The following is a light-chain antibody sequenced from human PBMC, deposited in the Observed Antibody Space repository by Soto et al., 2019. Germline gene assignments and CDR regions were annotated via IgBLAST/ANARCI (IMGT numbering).Light chain of an antibody. CDR2: DAS. CDR3: QQYNSYWT. Sequence: IQMTQSPSSLSASVGDRVTITFRASQSISSRLAWYQKKAGKAPKLLIYDASSLESGVPSRFSGGGSGTEFTLTISSLQPDDFATYYCQQYNSYWTFGQGTKVDIK. J-gene: IGKJ1*01. CDR1: QSISSR. V-gene: IGKV1-5*01.